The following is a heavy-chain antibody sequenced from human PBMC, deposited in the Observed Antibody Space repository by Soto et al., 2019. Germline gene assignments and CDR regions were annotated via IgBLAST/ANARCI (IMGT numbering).Heavy chain of an antibody. J-gene: IGHJ4*02. CDR3: ARSALGWLQSTRLDY. V-gene: IGHV1-69*01. Sequence: QVQLVQSGAEVKKPGSSVKVSCKASGGTFSSYAISWVRQAPGQGLEWMGGMIPIFGTANYAQKFQGRVTITADEPTSTAYMELSSLRSEDTAVYYCARSALGWLQSTRLDYWGQGTLVTVSS. CDR2: MIPIFGTA. D-gene: IGHD5-12*01. CDR1: GGTFSSYA.